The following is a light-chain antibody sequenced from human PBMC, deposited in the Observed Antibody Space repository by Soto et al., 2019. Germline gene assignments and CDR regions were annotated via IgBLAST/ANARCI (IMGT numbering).Light chain of an antibody. V-gene: IGLV1-44*01. Sequence: QSVLIQPPSVSGAPGQTVTIPCAGSTSNIGSHSVNWYKQLPGSAPKVVILSNDERPSGVPDRISGSKSGTSASLAISGLQLEDEADYYCSPWDDRLNGHLVFGGGTKVTVL. J-gene: IGLJ2*01. CDR3: SPWDDRLNGHLV. CDR1: TSNIGSHS. CDR2: SND.